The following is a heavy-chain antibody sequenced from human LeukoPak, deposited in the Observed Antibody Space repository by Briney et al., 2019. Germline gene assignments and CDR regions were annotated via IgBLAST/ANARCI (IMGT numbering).Heavy chain of an antibody. V-gene: IGHV1-69*13. J-gene: IGHJ4*02. CDR2: LIPIFGTT. D-gene: IGHD3-16*01. CDR3: ASPDTQKYVWGSFVY. Sequence: SVKVSCKASGDTLNNCAISWVRQAPGQGLEWMGGLIPIFGTTNYAQKFQGRVTITADESTTTAYMELSSLRSEDTAVYYCASPDTQKYVWGSFVYWGQGTLVTVSA. CDR1: GDTLNNCA.